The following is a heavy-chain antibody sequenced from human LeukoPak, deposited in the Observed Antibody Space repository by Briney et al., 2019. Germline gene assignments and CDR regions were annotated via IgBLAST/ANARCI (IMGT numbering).Heavy chain of an antibody. D-gene: IGHD1-7*01. J-gene: IGHJ6*02. Sequence: GRSLRLSCAASGFTFSSYGMPWVRQAPGKGLEWVAVIWYDGSNKYYADSVKGRFTISRDNSKNTLYLQMNSLRAEDTAVYYCARSQPLTGTTFNYYYGMDVWGQGTTVTVSS. CDR3: ARSQPLTGTTFNYYYGMDV. CDR1: GFTFSSYG. V-gene: IGHV3-33*01. CDR2: IWYDGSNK.